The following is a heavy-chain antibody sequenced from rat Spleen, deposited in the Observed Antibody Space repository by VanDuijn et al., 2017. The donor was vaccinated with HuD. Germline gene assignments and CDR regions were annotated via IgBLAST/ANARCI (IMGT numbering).Heavy chain of an antibody. CDR2: IINTGDGT. Sequence: EVQLVESDGGLVQPGGSLKLSCEASGFTFNKYWMTWIRQAPGKGLEWIASIINTGDGTYYPDSVKGRFTISRDNAKNTLYLQLNSPRSEDTATYYCTRGYAHYWGQGVMVTVSS. CDR3: TRGYAHY. D-gene: IGHD1-12*01. J-gene: IGHJ2*01. V-gene: IGHV5-31*01. CDR1: GFTFNKYW.